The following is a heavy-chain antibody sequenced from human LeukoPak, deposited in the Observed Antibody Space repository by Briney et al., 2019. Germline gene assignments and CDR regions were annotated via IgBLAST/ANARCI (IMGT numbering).Heavy chain of an antibody. J-gene: IGHJ4*02. CDR1: GGSISSGDYY. D-gene: IGHD2-15*01. V-gene: IGHV4-30-4*08. CDR2: IYYSGST. CDR3: ARYSLRYYFDY. Sequence: SETLSLTCTVSGGSISSGDYYWSWIRQPPGKGLEWIGYIYYSGSTYYNPSLKSRVTISVDTSKNQFSLKLSSVTAADTAVYYCARYSLRYYFDYWGQGTLVTVSS.